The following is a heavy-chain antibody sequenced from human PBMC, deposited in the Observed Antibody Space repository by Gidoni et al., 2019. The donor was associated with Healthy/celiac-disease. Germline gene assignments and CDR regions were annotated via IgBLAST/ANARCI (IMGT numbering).Heavy chain of an antibody. CDR3: ARHHPPVGARGYYFDY. Sequence: QLQLQESGPGLVKPSETLSLTCTVPGGSISSSSYYWGWIRQPPGKGLEWIGSIYYSGSTYYNPSLKSRVTISVDTSKNQFSLKLSSVTAADTAVYYCARHHPPVGARGYYFDYWGQGTLVTVSS. J-gene: IGHJ4*02. CDR2: IYYSGST. V-gene: IGHV4-39*01. D-gene: IGHD1-26*01. CDR1: GGSISSSSYY.